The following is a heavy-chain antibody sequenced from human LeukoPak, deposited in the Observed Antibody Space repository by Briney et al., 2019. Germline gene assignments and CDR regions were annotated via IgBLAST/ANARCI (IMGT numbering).Heavy chain of an antibody. CDR3: ARTIVVVTAIRDWCWFDP. J-gene: IGHJ5*02. Sequence: PSETLSLTCTVSGGSISSYYWSWIRQPPGKGLEWIGYIYYSGSTNCNPSLKSRVTISVDTSKNQFSLKLSSVTAADTAVYYCARTIVVVTAIRDWCWFDPWGQGTLVTVSS. D-gene: IGHD2-21*02. V-gene: IGHV4-59*01. CDR2: IYYSGST. CDR1: GGSISSYY.